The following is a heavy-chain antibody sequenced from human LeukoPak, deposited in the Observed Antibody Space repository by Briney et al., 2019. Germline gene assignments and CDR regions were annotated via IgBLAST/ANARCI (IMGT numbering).Heavy chain of an antibody. CDR2: IKQDGSEK. CDR3: AKEYYGSGSYYKGTFDY. J-gene: IGHJ4*02. D-gene: IGHD3-10*01. V-gene: IGHV3-7*01. Sequence: PGGSLRLSCAASGFTFSTYWMSWVRQAPGKGLEWVANIKQDGSEKYYVDSVKGRFTISRDNAKNSLYLQMNSLRAEDTAVYYCAKEYYGSGSYYKGTFDYWGQGTLVTVSS. CDR1: GFTFSTYW.